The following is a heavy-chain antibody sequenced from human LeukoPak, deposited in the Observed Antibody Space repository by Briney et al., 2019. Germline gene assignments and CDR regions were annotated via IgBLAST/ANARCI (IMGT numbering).Heavy chain of an antibody. CDR1: GGTFSSYA. CDR3: ARSNFEDTAMVSYYFDY. Sequence: ASVKVSCKASGGTFSSYAISWVRQAPGQGLEWMGGIIPIFGTANYAQKFQGRVTITADESTSTAYMELSSLRSEDTAVYYCARSNFEDTAMVSYYFDYWGQGTLVTVSS. J-gene: IGHJ4*02. CDR2: IIPIFGTA. D-gene: IGHD5-18*01. V-gene: IGHV1-69*13.